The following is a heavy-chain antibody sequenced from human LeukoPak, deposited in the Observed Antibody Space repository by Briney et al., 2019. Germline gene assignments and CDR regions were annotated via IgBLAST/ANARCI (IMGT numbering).Heavy chain of an antibody. CDR1: GFTFGDYG. Sequence: GGSLRLSCTASGFTFGDYGMSWVRQAPGKGLEWVGFIRSKAYGGTTEYAASVKGRFTISRDDSKSIAYLQMNSLKTEDTAVYYCARDLTYSGYGSPLDWGQGTLVTVSS. CDR3: ARDLTYSGYGSPLD. D-gene: IGHD5-12*01. CDR2: IRSKAYGGTT. J-gene: IGHJ4*02. V-gene: IGHV3-49*04.